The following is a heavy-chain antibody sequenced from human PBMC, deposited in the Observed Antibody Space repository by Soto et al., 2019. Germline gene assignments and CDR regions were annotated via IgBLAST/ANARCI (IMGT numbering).Heavy chain of an antibody. CDR3: AREAASRYCSGGKCYSYNYYGVDV. D-gene: IGHD2-15*01. CDR1: GGTFSSYA. J-gene: IGHJ6*02. V-gene: IGHV1-69*12. Sequence: QVQLVQSGAEVKKPGSSVKVSCKASGGTFSSYAISWVRQAPGQGLGWMGGIIPIFGTTNYAQKFQGRVTVTADDSTSTAYMELSSLRSDDTAVYYCAREAASRYCSGGKCYSYNYYGVDVWGQGTTVTVSS. CDR2: IIPIFGTT.